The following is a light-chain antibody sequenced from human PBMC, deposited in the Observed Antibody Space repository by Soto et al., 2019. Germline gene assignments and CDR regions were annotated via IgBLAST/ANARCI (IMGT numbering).Light chain of an antibody. CDR2: LAS. CDR1: QIISSF. CDR3: QQSYTVPLT. J-gene: IGKJ1*01. Sequence: DIPMPQSPSTLSASVGDRVTISCRASQIISSFLNWYQQKPGKAPKLLIFLASSLQSGVPSRFSGSGSGADFTLTISSLQPEDFATYYCQQSYTVPLTFGQGTKVEIK. V-gene: IGKV1-39*01.